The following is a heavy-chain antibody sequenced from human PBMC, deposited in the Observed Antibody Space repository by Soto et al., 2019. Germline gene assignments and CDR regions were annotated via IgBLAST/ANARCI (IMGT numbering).Heavy chain of an antibody. CDR2: ISAYNGNT. Sequence: ASVKVSCKASGYTFTSYGISWVRQAPGQGLEGMGWISAYNGNTNYAQKLQGRVPMTTDTSTSTAYMELRSLRSDDTAVYYCARVGEVLRYFDWLLPPRGFDPWGQGTLVTVSS. CDR1: GYTFTSYG. CDR3: ARVGEVLRYFDWLLPPRGFDP. D-gene: IGHD3-9*01. V-gene: IGHV1-18*01. J-gene: IGHJ5*02.